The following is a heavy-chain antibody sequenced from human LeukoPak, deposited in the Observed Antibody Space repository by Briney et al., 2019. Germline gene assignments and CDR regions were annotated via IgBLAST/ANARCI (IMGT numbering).Heavy chain of an antibody. CDR2: ISGSGGST. CDR1: GFTFSSYA. V-gene: IGHV3-23*01. CDR3: AKNKSGGAWYFAFNI. J-gene: IGHJ3*02. D-gene: IGHD1-14*01. Sequence: PGGSLTLSCAASGFTFSSYAMSWVGQAPGKGLEWVSAISGSGGSTYYADSVKGRFTISRDNSKNTLYLQMNSLRAEDTAVYYCAKNKSGGAWYFAFNIWAQGQWSPSLQ.